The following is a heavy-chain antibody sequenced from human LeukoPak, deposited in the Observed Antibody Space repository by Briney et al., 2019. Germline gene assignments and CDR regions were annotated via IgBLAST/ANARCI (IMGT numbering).Heavy chain of an antibody. CDR1: GYTFTNYG. CDR3: ARGGYCYDSSGHYSEDAFDI. CDR2: INAYNGNT. D-gene: IGHD3-22*01. Sequence: GASVKVSCKASGYTFTNYGISWVRQAPGQGLEWMGWINAYNGNTNYAQKLQGRVTMTTDTSTNTAYMELRSLRSDDTAVYYCARGGYCYDSSGHYSEDAFDIWGQGTMVTVSS. J-gene: IGHJ3*02. V-gene: IGHV1-18*01.